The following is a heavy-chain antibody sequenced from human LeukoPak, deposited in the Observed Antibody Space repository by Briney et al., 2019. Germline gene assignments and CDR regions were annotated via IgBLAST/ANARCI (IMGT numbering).Heavy chain of an antibody. D-gene: IGHD6-13*01. CDR3: ARSITSSWYGDFQH. CDR2: IYYSGRT. Sequence: PSETLSLTCTLSGGSLCGFFGSWIRQPPGQGLEWMGYIYYSGRTNYNPSLKSRVTISVDTSKSQFSLKLSSVTAADTAVYYCARSITSSWYGDFQHWGQGTLVTVSS. V-gene: IGHV4-59*01. CDR1: GGSLCGFF. J-gene: IGHJ1*01.